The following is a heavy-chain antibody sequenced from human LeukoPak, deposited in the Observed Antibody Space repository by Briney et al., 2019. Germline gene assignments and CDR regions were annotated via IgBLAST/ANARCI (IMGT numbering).Heavy chain of an antibody. D-gene: IGHD5-18*01. Sequence: GGSLRLSCAASGFTFSSYEMNWVRQAPGKGLEWISYINPDGETIYYADSVKGRFTISRDNAKNSLYLQMNSLRAEDTAVYYCARELQLWSLGYYYYGMDVWGQGTTVTVSS. CDR3: ARELQLWSLGYYYYGMDV. CDR2: INPDGETI. V-gene: IGHV3-48*03. CDR1: GFTFSSYE. J-gene: IGHJ6*02.